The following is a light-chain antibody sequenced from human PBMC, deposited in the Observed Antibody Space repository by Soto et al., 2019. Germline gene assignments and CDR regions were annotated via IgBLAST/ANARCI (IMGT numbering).Light chain of an antibody. CDR1: SSDVGGYNN. Sequence: QSALTQPASVSGSPGQSITISCTGTSSDVGGYNNVSWYQQHPGKAPKLIIYEVRNRPSGVSNRLSGSKSGNTASLTISGLQADDEADYYCCSYTSSSIRVFGGGTKLTVL. J-gene: IGLJ3*02. CDR3: CSYTSSSIRV. V-gene: IGLV2-14*01. CDR2: EVR.